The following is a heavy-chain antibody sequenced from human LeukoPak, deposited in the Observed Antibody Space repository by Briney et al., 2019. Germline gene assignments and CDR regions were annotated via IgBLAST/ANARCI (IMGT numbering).Heavy chain of an antibody. CDR2: SYHIVTT. J-gene: IGHJ4*02. Sequence: PWETVSLTCTVSGRSISSSAYYWGWIPQPPGKGVEWFGRSYHIVTTYYNPALKIRLTISVDTSTNHFSLKPSSVTAADTAVYYCARLISSSVNFDYWGQGTLVTVSS. V-gene: IGHV4-39*02. CDR3: ARLISSSVNFDY. D-gene: IGHD6-6*01. CDR1: GRSISSSAYY.